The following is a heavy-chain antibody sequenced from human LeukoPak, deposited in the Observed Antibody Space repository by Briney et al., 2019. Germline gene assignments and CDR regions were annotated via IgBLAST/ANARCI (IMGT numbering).Heavy chain of an antibody. D-gene: IGHD5-12*01. CDR1: GGSISSSSYY. Sequence: ETLSLTCTVSGGSISSSSYYWGWIRQPPGKGLEWIGTIYYSGNTYYNPSLKSRVTISVDTSKNQFSLKLSSVTAADTAVYYCARVGYSGYDFRGSFDYWGQGTLVTVPS. CDR2: IYYSGNT. J-gene: IGHJ4*02. CDR3: ARVGYSGYDFRGSFDY. V-gene: IGHV4-39*07.